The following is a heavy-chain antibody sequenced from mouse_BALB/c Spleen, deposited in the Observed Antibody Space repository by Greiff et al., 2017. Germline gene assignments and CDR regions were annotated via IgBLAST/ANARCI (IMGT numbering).Heavy chain of an antibody. J-gene: IGHJ4*01. CDR3: TRERDYGDMDY. Sequence: QVQLQQPGAELVRPGASVKLSCKASGYTFTSYWINWVKQRPGQGLEWIGNIYPSDSYTNYNQKFKDKATLTVDKSSSTAYMQLSSPTSEDSAVYYCTRERDYGDMDYWGQGTSVTVSS. V-gene: IGHV1-69*02. CDR1: GYTFTSYW. CDR2: IYPSDSYT. D-gene: IGHD2-4*01.